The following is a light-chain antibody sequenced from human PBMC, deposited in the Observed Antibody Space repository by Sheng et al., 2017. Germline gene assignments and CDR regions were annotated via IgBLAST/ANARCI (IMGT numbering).Light chain of an antibody. CDR2: QDS. Sequence: SYGFTQSPSVSVSPGQTASITCSGYKLGDKYVCWYQQKPGQSPVLLIYQDSKWPSGIPERFSGSNSGNTATLTIRGTQTIDEADYYCQAWESTTAVFGGGTKLTVL. CDR1: KLGDKY. J-gene: IGLJ3*02. V-gene: IGLV3-1*01. CDR3: QAWESTTAV.